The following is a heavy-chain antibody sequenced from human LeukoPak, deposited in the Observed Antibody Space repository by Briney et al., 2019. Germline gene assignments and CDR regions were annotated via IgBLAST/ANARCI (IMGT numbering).Heavy chain of an antibody. CDR1: GGSFSGYY. CDR2: IYYSGST. Sequence: PSETLSLTCAVYGGSFSGYYWSWIRQPPGKGLEWIGSIYYSGSTYYNPSLKSRVTISVDTSKNQFSLKLSSVTAADTAVYYCARGALRYFDWLKNSYFDYWGQGTLVTVSS. V-gene: IGHV4-34*01. CDR3: ARGALRYFDWLKNSYFDY. J-gene: IGHJ4*02. D-gene: IGHD3-9*01.